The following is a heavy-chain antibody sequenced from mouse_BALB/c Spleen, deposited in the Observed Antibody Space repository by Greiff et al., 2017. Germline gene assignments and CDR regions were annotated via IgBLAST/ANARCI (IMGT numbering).Heavy chain of an antibody. Sequence: VQLQQSGPGLVQPSQSLSITCTVSGFSLTSSGVHWVRQSPGKGLEWLGVIWSGGSTDYNAAFISRLSISKDNSKSQVFFKMNSLQANDTAIYYCARNGYGNYYWYFDVWGAGTTVTVSS. J-gene: IGHJ1*01. CDR2: IWSGGST. CDR3: ARNGYGNYYWYFDV. D-gene: IGHD2-1*01. CDR1: GFSLTSSG. V-gene: IGHV2-2*02.